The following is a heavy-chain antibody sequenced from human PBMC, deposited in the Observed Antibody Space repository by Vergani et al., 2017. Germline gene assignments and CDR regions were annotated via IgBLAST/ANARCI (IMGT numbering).Heavy chain of an antibody. CDR3: AKSAFSDYSSLHHFYYMDV. CDR2: ISYDGNNK. D-gene: IGHD4-17*01. J-gene: IGHJ6*03. Sequence: QVQVVESGGGVVQPGKSLRLSCEASGFSFNGYPMHWVRQAPGKGLEWVAVISYDGNNKYYANSVKGRFTIYRDNSKNTLYLQMNSLRAEDTAVYYCAKSAFSDYSSLHHFYYMDVWGKGTTVTVSS. CDR1: GFSFNGYP. V-gene: IGHV3-30-3*02.